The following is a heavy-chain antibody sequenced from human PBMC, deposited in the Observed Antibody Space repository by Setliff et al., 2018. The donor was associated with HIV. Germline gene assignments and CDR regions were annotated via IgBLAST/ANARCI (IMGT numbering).Heavy chain of an antibody. Sequence: SETLSLTCTVSGGSISSSSYYWGWIRQPPGKGLEWIGEINHSGSTNYNPSLKSRVTISVDTSKNQFSLKLSSVTAADTAVYYCASTSGRGSAAVGDIWGQGTMVTVSS. V-gene: IGHV4-39*07. J-gene: IGHJ3*02. CDR2: INHSGST. D-gene: IGHD1-26*01. CDR3: ASTSGRGSAAVGDI. CDR1: GGSISSSSYY.